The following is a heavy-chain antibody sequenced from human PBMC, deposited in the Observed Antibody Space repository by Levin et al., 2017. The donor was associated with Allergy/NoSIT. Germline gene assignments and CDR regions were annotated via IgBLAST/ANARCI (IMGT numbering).Heavy chain of an antibody. CDR3: AKHLSTLLWFREVEPDDAFDI. V-gene: IGHV3-23*01. J-gene: IGHJ3*02. Sequence: HPGGSLRLSCAASGFTFSSYAMSWVRQAPGKGLEWVSGISGSGDSTYYADSVKGRFTISRDNSKNTLSLQMNSLRAEDTAVFYCAKHLSTLLWFREVEPDDAFDIWGQGTMVTVSS. D-gene: IGHD3-10*01. CDR1: GFTFSSYA. CDR2: ISGSGDST.